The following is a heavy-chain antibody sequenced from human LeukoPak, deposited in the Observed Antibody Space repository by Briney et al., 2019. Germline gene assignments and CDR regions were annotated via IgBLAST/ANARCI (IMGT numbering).Heavy chain of an antibody. D-gene: IGHD3-3*01. V-gene: IGHV3-21*01. J-gene: IGHJ4*02. CDR3: ARERTIFGVVIPFDY. CDR1: GFDFSTYA. CDR2: ISSSSSYI. Sequence: KPGGSLRLSCAASGFDFSTYAINWVRQAPGKGLEWVSSISSSSSYIYYADSVKGRFTISRDNAKNSLYLQMNSLRAEDTAVYYCARERTIFGVVIPFDYWGQGTLVTVSS.